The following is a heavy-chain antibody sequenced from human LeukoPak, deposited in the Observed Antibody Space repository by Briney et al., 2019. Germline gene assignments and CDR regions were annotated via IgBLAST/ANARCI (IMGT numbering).Heavy chain of an antibody. V-gene: IGHV3-15*07. CDR1: GFTFTNAW. Sequence: GGSLRLSCAASGFTFTNAWMNWVRQAPGKGLEWVGRIKSKADGGTIDYAAPVKGRFTFSRDDSKNMLYLQMNSLKSEDTAVYYCSTLTSRGLSDSWGQGTLVTVSS. J-gene: IGHJ4*02. D-gene: IGHD1-20*01. CDR2: IKSKADGGTI. CDR3: STLTSRGLSDS.